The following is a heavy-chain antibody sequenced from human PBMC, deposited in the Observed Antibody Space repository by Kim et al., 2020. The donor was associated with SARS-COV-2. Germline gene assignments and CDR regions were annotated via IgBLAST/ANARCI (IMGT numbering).Heavy chain of an antibody. Sequence: GGSLRLSCAASGFTFSSHWMHWVRQAPGKGLVWVSRINSDGSTTSYGDSVKGRFTISRDKAKNTLYLQMNSLRAEDTAVYYCARRQFTSGWYYFDYWGQGTLVTVSS. D-gene: IGHD6-19*01. CDR2: INSDGSTT. V-gene: IGHV3-74*01. CDR3: ARRQFTSGWYYFDY. J-gene: IGHJ4*02. CDR1: GFTFSSHW.